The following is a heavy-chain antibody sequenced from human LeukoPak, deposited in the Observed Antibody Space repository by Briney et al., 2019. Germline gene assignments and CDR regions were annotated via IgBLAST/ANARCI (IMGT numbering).Heavy chain of an antibody. J-gene: IGHJ4*02. Sequence: GGSLRLSCAASGFTFSSYSMNWVRQAPGKGLEWVSSISSSSSYIYYADSVKGRFTISRDNAKNSLYLQMNSLRAEDTAVYYCANSIAVAGDFDYWGQGTLVTVSS. CDR2: ISSSSSYI. D-gene: IGHD6-19*01. CDR3: ANSIAVAGDFDY. V-gene: IGHV3-21*01. CDR1: GFTFSSYS.